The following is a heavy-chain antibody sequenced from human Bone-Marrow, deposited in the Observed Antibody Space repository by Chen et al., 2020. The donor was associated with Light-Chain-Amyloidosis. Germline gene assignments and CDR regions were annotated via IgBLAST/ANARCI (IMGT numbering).Heavy chain of an antibody. J-gene: IGHJ3*02. CDR1: GFTFSSYG. Sequence: QVKLVESGGGVVQPGRSLRLACAASGFTFSSYGMHWVRQAPGKGLEWVAVKSYDGSNKYYADSVKGRFTISRDNSKNTLYLQMNSLRAEDTAVYYCAKGGYYDRTPDSFDIWGQGTMVTVSS. D-gene: IGHD3-22*01. V-gene: IGHV3-30*18. CDR2: KSYDGSNK. CDR3: AKGGYYDRTPDSFDI.